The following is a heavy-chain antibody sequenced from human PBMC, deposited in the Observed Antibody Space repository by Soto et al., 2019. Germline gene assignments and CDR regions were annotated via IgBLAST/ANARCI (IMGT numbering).Heavy chain of an antibody. CDR3: ARDSTMVWSSASYYYYYGMDV. J-gene: IGHJ6*02. CDR1: GFTVSSNY. Sequence: PGGSLRLSCAASGFTVSSNYMSWVRQAPGKGLEWVSVIYSGGSTYYADSVKGRFTISRDNSKNTLYLQMNSLRAEDTAVYYCARDSTMVWSSASYYYYYGMDVWGQGTTVTVSS. CDR2: IYSGGST. V-gene: IGHV3-66*01. D-gene: IGHD3-10*01.